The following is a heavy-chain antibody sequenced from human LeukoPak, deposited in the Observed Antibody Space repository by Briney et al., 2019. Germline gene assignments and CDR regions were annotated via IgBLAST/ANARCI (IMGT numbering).Heavy chain of an antibody. J-gene: IGHJ4*02. CDR1: VYTFTTYA. CDR3: ARVWNAAAYEYYFDY. Sequence: ASVKVSCKASVYTFTTYAISWVRPATGQGLEWMGWISAYNGNTKYAQKFQGRVTMTTDTSTSTAYMELRSLRSDDTAVYYCARVWNAAAYEYYFDYWGQGTLVTVSS. V-gene: IGHV1-18*01. CDR2: ISAYNGNT. D-gene: IGHD6-13*01.